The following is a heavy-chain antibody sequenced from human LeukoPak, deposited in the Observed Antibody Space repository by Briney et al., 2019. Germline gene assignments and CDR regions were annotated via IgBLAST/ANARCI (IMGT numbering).Heavy chain of an antibody. D-gene: IGHD3-9*01. CDR3: ARDRASGYYDILTGYYNSINWFDP. Sequence: ASVKVSCKASGYTFTSYAMNWVRQAPGQGLEWMGWINTNTGNPTYAQGFTGRFVFSLDTSVSTAYLQISSLKAEDTAVYYCARDRASGYYDILTGYYNSINWFDPWGQGTLVTVSS. J-gene: IGHJ5*02. CDR2: INTNTGNP. CDR1: GYTFTSYA. V-gene: IGHV7-4-1*02.